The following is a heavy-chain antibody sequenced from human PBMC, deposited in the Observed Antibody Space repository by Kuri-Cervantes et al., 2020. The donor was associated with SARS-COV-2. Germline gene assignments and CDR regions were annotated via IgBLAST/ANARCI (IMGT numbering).Heavy chain of an antibody. V-gene: IGHV3-30-3*01. D-gene: IGHD3-16*01. Sequence: GGSLRLSCAAFGFTFRSYAMHWVRQAPGKGLEWVAVISYDGSNKYYADSVKGRFTISRDNAKNSLYLQMNSLRAEDTGVYYCAREDGKGLQDPRVWDYWGQGTLVTVSS. J-gene: IGHJ4*02. CDR3: AREDGKGLQDPRVWDY. CDR2: ISYDGSNK. CDR1: GFTFRSYA.